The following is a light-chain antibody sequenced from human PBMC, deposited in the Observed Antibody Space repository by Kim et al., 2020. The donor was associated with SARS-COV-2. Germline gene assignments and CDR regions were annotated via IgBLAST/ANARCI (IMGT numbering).Light chain of an antibody. Sequence: LYPGERATLSCRASQRVTNNYLAGYQQKPGQTPRLLIYGASSRATGIPDRFSGSGSGTDFTLTISRLEPEDFAVYYCQQYGSSPRFGGGTKVDIK. V-gene: IGKV3-20*01. J-gene: IGKJ4*01. CDR3: QQYGSSPR. CDR2: GAS. CDR1: QRVTNNY.